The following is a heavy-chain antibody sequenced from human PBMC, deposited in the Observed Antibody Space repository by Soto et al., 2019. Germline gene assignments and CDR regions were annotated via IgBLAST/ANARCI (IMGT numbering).Heavy chain of an antibody. V-gene: IGHV1-46*01. Sequence: GASVKVSCKASGSTFTSYYMHWVRQAPGQGLEWMGIINPSGGSTSYAQKFQGRVTMTRDTSTSTVYMELSSLRSEDTAVYYCARDSSSFDWFDPWGQGTLVTVSS. CDR3: ARDSSSFDWFDP. J-gene: IGHJ5*02. CDR2: INPSGGST. CDR1: GSTFTSYY. D-gene: IGHD6-13*01.